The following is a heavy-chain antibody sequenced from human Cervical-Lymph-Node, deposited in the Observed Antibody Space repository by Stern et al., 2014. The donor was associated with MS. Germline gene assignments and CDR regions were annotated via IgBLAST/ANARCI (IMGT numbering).Heavy chain of an antibody. J-gene: IGHJ4*02. Sequence: QVQLVESGGGVVQPGRSLRLSCEASGFSFSSHGFHWVRQAPGKGLAWVAVIWYEESDYYTDSVKGRFTISRDNSKNTVYLQLNSVRVEDTGVYYCARDQAGGGSSFDYWGQGTLVTVSS. D-gene: IGHD3-16*01. CDR1: GFSFSSHG. CDR2: IWYEESD. CDR3: ARDQAGGGSSFDY. V-gene: IGHV3-33*01.